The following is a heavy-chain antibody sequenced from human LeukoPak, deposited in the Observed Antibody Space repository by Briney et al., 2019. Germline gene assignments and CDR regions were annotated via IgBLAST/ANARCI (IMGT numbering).Heavy chain of an antibody. CDR2: INHSGST. CDR1: GGSFSGYY. V-gene: IGHV4-34*01. CDR3: ARHSVLRYFVCRDY. J-gene: IGHJ4*02. Sequence: SETLSLTCAVYGGSFSGYYWSWIRQPPGKGLEWIGEINHSGSTNYNPSLKSRVTISVDTSKNQFSLKLSSVTAADTAVYYCARHSVLRYFVCRDYWGQGTLVTVSS. D-gene: IGHD3-9*01.